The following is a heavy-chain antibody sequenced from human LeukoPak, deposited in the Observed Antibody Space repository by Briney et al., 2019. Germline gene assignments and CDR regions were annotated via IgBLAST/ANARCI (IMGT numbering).Heavy chain of an antibody. D-gene: IGHD3-3*01. CDR1: GGSFSGYY. J-gene: IGHJ6*02. CDR3: ARDPGWSGYYTYYYYGMDV. Sequence: SETLSLTCAVYGGSFSGYYWSWIRQPPGKGLEWIGEINHSGSTNYNPSLKSRVTISVDTSKNQFSLKLSSVTAADTAVYYCARDPGWSGYYTYYYYGMDVWGQGTTVTVSS. V-gene: IGHV4-34*01. CDR2: INHSGST.